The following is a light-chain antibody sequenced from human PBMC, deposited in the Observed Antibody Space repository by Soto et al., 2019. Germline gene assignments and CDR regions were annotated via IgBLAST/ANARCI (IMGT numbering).Light chain of an antibody. J-gene: IGLJ2*01. CDR3: CSYAGSSTYVV. CDR1: SSDVGSYNL. V-gene: IGLV2-23*02. CDR2: DVS. Sequence: QSALTQPASVSGSPGQSITISCTGTSSDVGSYNLVSWYQQHPGKAPKLMIYDVSKRPSGVSNRFSGSKSGNTASLTFSGLQAEDEADYYCCSYAGSSTYVVFGGGTKLTVL.